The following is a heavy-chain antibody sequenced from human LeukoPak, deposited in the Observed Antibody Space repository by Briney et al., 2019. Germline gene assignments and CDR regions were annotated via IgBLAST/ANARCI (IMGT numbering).Heavy chain of an antibody. CDR3: ARGTSSSWYGY. D-gene: IGHD6-13*01. CDR1: GGSISSYY. CDR2: IYYSGSI. Sequence: PSETLSLTCTVSGGSISSYYWSWIRQPPGKGLEWIGYIYYSGSINYNPSLRSRVTIPVDTSKNQFSLKLSSVTAADTAVYHCARGTSSSWYGYWGQGILVTVSS. J-gene: IGHJ4*02. V-gene: IGHV4-59*01.